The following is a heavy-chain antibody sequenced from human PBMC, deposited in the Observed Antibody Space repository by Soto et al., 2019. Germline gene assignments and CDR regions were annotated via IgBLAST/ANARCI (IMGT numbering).Heavy chain of an antibody. D-gene: IGHD3-10*01. J-gene: IGHJ4*02. Sequence: GESLKISCSASGFTFSSYAMHWVRQAPGKGLEYVSAISSNGGSTYYADSVKGRFTISRDNSKNTLYLQMSSLRAEDTAVYYCVRSMVRGVIIFWYFDYWGQGTLVTVSS. CDR3: VRSMVRGVIIFWYFDY. CDR2: ISSNGGST. V-gene: IGHV3-64D*08. CDR1: GFTFSSYA.